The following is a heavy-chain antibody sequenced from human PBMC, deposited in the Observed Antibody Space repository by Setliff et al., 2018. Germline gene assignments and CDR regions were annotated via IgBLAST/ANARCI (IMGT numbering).Heavy chain of an antibody. CDR3: ARSPSSGAYWNPRPFYSDY. CDR1: GGSISGSY. J-gene: IGHJ4*02. Sequence: SETLSLTCNVSGGSISGSYWSWIRQSPGEGLEWIGHISPSGSTTYNPSVKSRVTISLDTSKNHFSLKLDSVTAADTALYYCARSPSSGAYWNPRPFYSDYWARGTLVTVSS. CDR2: ISPSGST. D-gene: IGHD1-26*01. V-gene: IGHV4-4*08.